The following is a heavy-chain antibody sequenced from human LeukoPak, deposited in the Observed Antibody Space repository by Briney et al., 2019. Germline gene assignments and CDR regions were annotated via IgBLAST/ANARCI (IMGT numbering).Heavy chain of an antibody. CDR3: AATEYYYYYFMDV. V-gene: IGHV4-34*01. J-gene: IGHJ6*03. Sequence: SETLSLTCAVYGGSFSGYYWSWIRQPPGKGLEWIGEINHSGSTNYNPSLKSRVTISVDTSKNQFSLKLSSVTAADTAVYYCAATEYYYYYFMDVWGKGTTVTVSS. D-gene: IGHD4-11*01. CDR2: INHSGST. CDR1: GGSFSGYY.